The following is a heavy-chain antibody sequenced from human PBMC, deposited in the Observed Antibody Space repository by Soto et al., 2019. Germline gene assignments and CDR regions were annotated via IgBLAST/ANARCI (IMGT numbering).Heavy chain of an antibody. D-gene: IGHD2-2*01. CDR1: GFTFCSYA. CDR3: AKARGSSTPAPGSY. V-gene: IGHV3-23*01. Sequence: GGSLRISCAASGFTFCSYAMSGVRQAPGKGLEWVSAISGSGGSTYYADSVKGRFTISRDNSKNTLYLQMNSLRAEDTAVYYCAKARGSSTPAPGSYWGQGTLVTVSS. CDR2: ISGSGGST. J-gene: IGHJ4*02.